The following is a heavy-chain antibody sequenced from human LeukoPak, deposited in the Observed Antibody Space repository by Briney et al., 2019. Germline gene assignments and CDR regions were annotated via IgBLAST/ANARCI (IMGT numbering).Heavy chain of an antibody. V-gene: IGHV1-2*02. J-gene: IGHJ4*02. D-gene: IGHD3-10*01. CDR3: ARDGLNYVSGSFPYY. Sequence: ASVKVSCKASGYTFTGYYMHWVRQAPGQGLEWMGWINPNSGGTNYAQKFQGRVTVTGDTSTSSVYMELSSLRSEDTAVYYCARDGLNYVSGSFPYYWGQGTLVTVSS. CDR1: GYTFTGYY. CDR2: INPNSGGT.